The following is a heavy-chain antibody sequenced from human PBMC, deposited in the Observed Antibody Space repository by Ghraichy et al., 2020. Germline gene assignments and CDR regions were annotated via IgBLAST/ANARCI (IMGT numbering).Heavy chain of an antibody. CDR3: ARPDSSSWYYFDY. CDR2: IYYSGST. CDR1: GGSISSYY. Sequence: ESLNISCTVSGGSISSYYWSWIRQPPGKGLEWIGYIYYSGSTNYNPSLKSRVTISVDTSKNQFSLKLSSVTAADTAVYYCARPDSSSWYYFDYWGQGTLVTVSS. J-gene: IGHJ4*02. D-gene: IGHD6-13*01. V-gene: IGHV4-59*08.